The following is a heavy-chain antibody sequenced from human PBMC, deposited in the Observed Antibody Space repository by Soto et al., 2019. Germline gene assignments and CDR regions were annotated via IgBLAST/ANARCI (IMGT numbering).Heavy chain of an antibody. V-gene: IGHV4-59*01. CDR3: ARFGYCGGDCYSIDAFDI. D-gene: IGHD2-21*02. J-gene: IGHJ3*02. Sequence: SETLSLTCTVSGGSISSYYWSWIRQPPGKGLEWIGYIYYSGSTNYNPSLKSRVTISVDTSKSQFSLKLSSVTAADTAVYYCARFGYCGGDCYSIDAFDIWGQGTMVTVSS. CDR1: GGSISSYY. CDR2: IYYSGST.